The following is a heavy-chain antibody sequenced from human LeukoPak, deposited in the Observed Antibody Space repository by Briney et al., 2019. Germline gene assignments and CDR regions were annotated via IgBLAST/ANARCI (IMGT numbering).Heavy chain of an antibody. D-gene: IGHD2-2*01. CDR1: GYTFTSYG. J-gene: IGHJ3*02. V-gene: IGHV1-18*01. CDR3: ARDYCSSTSCHRKDAFDI. CDR2: ISAYNGNT. Sequence: ASVKVSCKASGYTFTSYGISWVRQAPGQGLEWMGWISAYNGNTNYAQKLQGRVTMTTDTSTSTAYMELRSLRSDDTAVYYCARDYCSSTSCHRKDAFDIWGQGTMVTVSS.